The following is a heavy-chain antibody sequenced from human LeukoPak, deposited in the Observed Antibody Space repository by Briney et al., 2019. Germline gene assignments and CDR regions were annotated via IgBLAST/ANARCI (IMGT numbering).Heavy chain of an antibody. D-gene: IGHD3-10*01. CDR1: GGSFSGYY. J-gene: IGHJ5*02. V-gene: IGHV4-34*01. CDR2: INHSGST. Sequence: PSETLSLTCAVYGGSFSGYYWSWIRQPPGKGLEWIGEINHSGSTNYNPSLKSRVTISVDTSKNQFSLKLSSVTAADTAVYYCARRRRITMVRGVGWFDPWGQGTLVTVSS. CDR3: ARRRRITMVRGVGWFDP.